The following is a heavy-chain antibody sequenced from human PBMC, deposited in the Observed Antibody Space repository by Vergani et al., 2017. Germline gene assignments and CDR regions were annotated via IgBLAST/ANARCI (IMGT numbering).Heavy chain of an antibody. J-gene: IGHJ4*02. V-gene: IGHV3-7*03. CDR1: GFTFSIYW. CDR2: IKQDGSEK. Sequence: VQLVESGGGVVQPGRSLRLSCAASGFTFSIYWMSWVRQAPGKGLEWVANIKQDGSEKYYVDSVKGRFTISRDNAKNSLYLQMNSLRAEDTAVYYCAASEGHGYWGQGTLVTVSS. CDR3: AASEGHGY.